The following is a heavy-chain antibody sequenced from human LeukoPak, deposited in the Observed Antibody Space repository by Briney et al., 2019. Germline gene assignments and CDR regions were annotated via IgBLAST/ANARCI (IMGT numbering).Heavy chain of an antibody. J-gene: IGHJ6*02. Sequence: PGGSLRLSCAASGFTFSSYSMNWVRQAPGKGLEWVSSISSSSSYIYYADSVKGRFTISRDNAKNSLYLRMSSLRAEDTAVYYCARGSARRRAYYYYGMDVWGQGTTVTVSS. D-gene: IGHD1-1*01. CDR3: ARGSARRRAYYYYGMDV. CDR1: GFTFSSYS. CDR2: ISSSSSYI. V-gene: IGHV3-21*01.